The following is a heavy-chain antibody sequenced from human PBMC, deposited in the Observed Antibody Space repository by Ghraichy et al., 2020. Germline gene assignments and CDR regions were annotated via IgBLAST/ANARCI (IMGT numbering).Heavy chain of an antibody. CDR2: IYHGGSA. J-gene: IGHJ5*02. D-gene: IGHD6-19*01. V-gene: IGHV4-4*09. CDR3: ARRTVAVFAP. CDR1: GASITTFS. Sequence: SETLSLTCAVSGASITTFSWSWIRQSPGKGLEWIGHIYHGGSAAYSPSLESRASISMDTSKNQFSLKLHSVTAADTAVYYGARRTVAVFAPWGQGTLVSVSS.